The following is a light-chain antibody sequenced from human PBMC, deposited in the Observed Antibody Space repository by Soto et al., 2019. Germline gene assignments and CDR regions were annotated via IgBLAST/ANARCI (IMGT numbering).Light chain of an antibody. Sequence: EIVLTQSPATLSLSPGERATLSCRATQSVSSYLAWYQQKPGQAPRLLIYDSSNRANGIPARFSASGSGTGFKLTIRSLEPEDLAIKYCEQRSNWPAVSVGGGTKVVIK. CDR2: DSS. J-gene: IGKJ4*01. CDR3: EQRSNWPAVS. V-gene: IGKV3-11*01. CDR1: QSVSSY.